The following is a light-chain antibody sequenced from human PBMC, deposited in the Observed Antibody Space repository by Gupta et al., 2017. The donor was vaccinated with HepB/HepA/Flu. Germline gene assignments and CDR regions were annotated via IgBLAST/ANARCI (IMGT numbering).Light chain of an antibody. J-gene: IGKJ2*01. CDR1: QSVSSNY. V-gene: IGKV3-20*01. CDR3: QQYGDPVYT. CDR2: VSS. Sequence: ESVLTQSPATLSLSPGERATLSCRASQSVSSNYIAWYQQQPGQAPRLLIYVSSTRATGIPDRCSGSGSGTHFTLTISRLEPEDFAVYHCQQYGDPVYTFGQGTKLEIK.